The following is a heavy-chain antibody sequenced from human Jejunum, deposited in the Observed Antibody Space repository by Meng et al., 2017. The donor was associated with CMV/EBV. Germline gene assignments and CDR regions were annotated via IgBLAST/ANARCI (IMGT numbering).Heavy chain of an antibody. CDR3: ARDPDCTNTVCYGQEGRFDF. V-gene: IGHV1-2*02. CDR2: INADSGDT. J-gene: IGHJ4*02. CDR1: FY. D-gene: IGHD2-2*01. Sequence: FYIHWVRQAPGQELEWVGWINADSGDTNYAQRYQAILPITPHTSSPTAYLELNSLRSDDTAVYYCARDPDCTNTVCYGQEGRFDFWGQGTRVTVSS.